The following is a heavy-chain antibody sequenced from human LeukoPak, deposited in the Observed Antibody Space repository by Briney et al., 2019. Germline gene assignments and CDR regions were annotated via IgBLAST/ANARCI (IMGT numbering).Heavy chain of an antibody. D-gene: IGHD2-15*01. Sequence: ASVTVSCKASGYTFTNYGITWVRQAPGQGLEWMGWISAFDGNTNYAQRLQGRVTMTTDTSSSTAYMELRSLRSDDTAVYYCARVDCSGGSCYGGLDYWGQGTLVTVSS. J-gene: IGHJ4*02. V-gene: IGHV1-18*01. CDR2: ISAFDGNT. CDR3: ARVDCSGGSCYGGLDY. CDR1: GYTFTNYG.